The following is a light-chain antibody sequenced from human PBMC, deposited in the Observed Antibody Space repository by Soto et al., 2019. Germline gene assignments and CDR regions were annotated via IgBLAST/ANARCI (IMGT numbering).Light chain of an antibody. CDR1: QSVSSY. J-gene: IGKJ2*01. Sequence: EIVLTQSPATLSLSPGERATLSCRASQSVSSYLAWYQQKTGQAPRLLIYYASNRATAIPARFIGSGSGTDFTLTIISLEPEDFAVYYCQQRSNWPPYTFGQGTKLEIK. CDR2: YAS. V-gene: IGKV3-11*01. CDR3: QQRSNWPPYT.